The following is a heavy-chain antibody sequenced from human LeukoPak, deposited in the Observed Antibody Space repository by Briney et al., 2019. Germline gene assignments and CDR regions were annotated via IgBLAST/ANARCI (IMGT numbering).Heavy chain of an antibody. CDR1: GYSFTSYW. V-gene: IGHV5-51*01. Sequence: GESLKISCKGSGYSFTSYWIGWVRQMPGEGLEWMGIIYPGDSDTRYSPSFQGQVTISVDKSISTAYLQWSSLEASDTAMHYCARLTTTLTTFLDYWGQGTLVTVSS. CDR3: ARLTTTLTTFLDY. J-gene: IGHJ4*02. D-gene: IGHD4-11*01. CDR2: IYPGDSDT.